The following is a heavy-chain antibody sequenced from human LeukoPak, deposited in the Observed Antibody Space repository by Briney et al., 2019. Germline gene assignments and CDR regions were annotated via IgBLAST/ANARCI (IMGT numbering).Heavy chain of an antibody. V-gene: IGHV4-39*01. CDR3: ARSYDFWSGYYYYGMDV. J-gene: IGHJ6*02. Sequence: SETLSLTCTVSGGSISSSSYYWGWIRQPPGKGLEWIGSIYYSGSTYHNPSLKSRVTISVDTSKNQFSLKLSSVTAADTAVYYCARSYDFWSGYYYYGMDVWGQGTTVTVSS. CDR2: IYYSGST. D-gene: IGHD3-3*01. CDR1: GGSISSSSYY.